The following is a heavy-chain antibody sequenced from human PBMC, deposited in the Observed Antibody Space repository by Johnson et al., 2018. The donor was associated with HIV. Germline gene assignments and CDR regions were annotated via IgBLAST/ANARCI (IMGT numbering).Heavy chain of an antibody. CDR3: ASGDDDGF. CDR1: GFTFNNYP. D-gene: IGHD5-12*01. V-gene: IGHV3-30*04. Sequence: QVQLVESGGGVVQPGRSLRLSCAVSGFTFNNYPMHWVRQAPGKGLEWVAVISYDGSNKYYGDSVKGRFTISRDNSKNTLYLQRNSLRGEDTAVYYCASGDDDGFWGHGTMVTVSS. J-gene: IGHJ3*01. CDR2: ISYDGSNK.